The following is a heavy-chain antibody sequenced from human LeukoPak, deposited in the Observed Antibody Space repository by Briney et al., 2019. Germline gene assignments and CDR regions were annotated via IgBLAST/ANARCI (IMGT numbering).Heavy chain of an antibody. D-gene: IGHD3-9*01. Sequence: GGSLRLSCAASGFTFSSYTMSWVRQAPGKGLEWVSSITSDSSIHYADSVKGRFTISRDNAKNSLYLQMNSLRVDDTAVYYCARVPEYMDLLILYSTTPDYWGQRTLVTVSS. V-gene: IGHV3-21*01. CDR3: ARVPEYMDLLILYSTTPDY. J-gene: IGHJ4*02. CDR1: GFTFSSYT. CDR2: ITSDSSI.